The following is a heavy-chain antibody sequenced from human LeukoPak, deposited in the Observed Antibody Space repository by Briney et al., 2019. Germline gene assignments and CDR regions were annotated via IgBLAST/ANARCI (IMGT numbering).Heavy chain of an antibody. Sequence: GGTLRLSCAASGFTFSSYGMHWVRQAPGKGREWGAFIRYDGSNKYYADSVKGRFTISRDNSKNTLYLQMNSLRAEDTAVYYCARDLIAVAGTEHDAFDIWGQGTMVTVSS. V-gene: IGHV3-30*02. CDR3: ARDLIAVAGTEHDAFDI. D-gene: IGHD6-19*01. CDR2: IRYDGSNK. CDR1: GFTFSSYG. J-gene: IGHJ3*02.